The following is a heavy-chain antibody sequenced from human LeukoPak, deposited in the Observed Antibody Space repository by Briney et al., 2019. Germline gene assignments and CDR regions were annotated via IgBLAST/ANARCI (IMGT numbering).Heavy chain of an antibody. CDR2: INSDGSST. CDR1: GFTFSSYW. CDR3: AKDRSMVRGVSIRFRRSGTMDV. V-gene: IGHV3-74*01. J-gene: IGHJ6*03. D-gene: IGHD3-10*01. Sequence: PGGSLRLSCAASGFTFSSYWMHWVRQAPGKGLVWVSRINSDGSSTSYADSVKGRFTISRDNAKNTLYLQMNSLGAEDTAVYYCAKDRSMVRGVSIRFRRSGTMDVWGKGTTVTISS.